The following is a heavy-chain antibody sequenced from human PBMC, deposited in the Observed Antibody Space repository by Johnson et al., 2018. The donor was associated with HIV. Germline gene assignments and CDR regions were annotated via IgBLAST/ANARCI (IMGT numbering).Heavy chain of an antibody. D-gene: IGHD1-26*01. CDR2: IWYDGGNK. J-gene: IGHJ3*02. CDR1: GFTFSSYG. V-gene: IGHV3-33*06. Sequence: QVQVVESGGGVVQPGRSLRLSCAASGFTFSSYGMHWVRQAPGKGLEWVAVIWYDGGNKYYADSVKGRFTISRDNSKNTLYLQMNSLRAEDTAVYYCAKDTVSGSYYDAFDIWGQGTMVTVSS. CDR3: AKDTVSGSYYDAFDI.